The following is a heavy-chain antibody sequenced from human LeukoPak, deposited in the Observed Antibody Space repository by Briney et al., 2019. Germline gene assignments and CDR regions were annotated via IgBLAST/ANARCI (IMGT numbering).Heavy chain of an antibody. CDR2: ISSSSSYI. D-gene: IGHD1-26*01. V-gene: IGHV3-21*01. Sequence: PGGSLRLSCAASGFTFSSYSMNWVRQAPGKGLEWASSISSSSSYIYYADSVKGRFTISRDNAKNSLYLQMNSLRAEDTAVYYCARDGIVGATGIDYWGQGTPVTVSS. CDR3: ARDGIVGATGIDY. CDR1: GFTFSSYS. J-gene: IGHJ4*02.